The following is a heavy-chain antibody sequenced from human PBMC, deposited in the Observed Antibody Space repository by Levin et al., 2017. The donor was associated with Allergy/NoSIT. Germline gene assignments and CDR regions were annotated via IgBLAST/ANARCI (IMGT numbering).Heavy chain of an antibody. Sequence: ESGPTLVKPTQTLTLTCTFSGFSLSTSGVAVGWIRQPPGKALEWLALIYLDDDKRYKSSLVNRLTITKDTSKNQVVLTMANMDPVDTGTYFCAHRHCSTSSCYGVAFDIWGQGTMVTVS. CDR2: IYLDDDK. D-gene: IGHD2-2*01. CDR3: AHRHCSTSSCYGVAFDI. V-gene: IGHV2-5*02. CDR1: GFSLSTSGVA. J-gene: IGHJ3*02.